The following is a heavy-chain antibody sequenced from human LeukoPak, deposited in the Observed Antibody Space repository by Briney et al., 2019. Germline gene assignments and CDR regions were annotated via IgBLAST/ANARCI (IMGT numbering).Heavy chain of an antibody. CDR1: GFTFSSYE. D-gene: IGHD1-1*01. J-gene: IGHJ3*02. CDR2: ISSSGSTI. Sequence: GGSLRLSCAASGFTFSSYEMNWVRQAPGKGLEGVSYISSSGSTIYYADSVNGRVTISRDNAKTSLYLQMNSLRAADTAVYYCAREIIRNDGGAFDIWGQGTMVTVSS. V-gene: IGHV3-48*03. CDR3: AREIIRNDGGAFDI.